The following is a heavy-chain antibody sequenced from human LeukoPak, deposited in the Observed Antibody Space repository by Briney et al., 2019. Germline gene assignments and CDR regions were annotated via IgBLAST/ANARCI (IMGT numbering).Heavy chain of an antibody. CDR2: TYYRSTWYN. CDR3: ARRLTQYDCFDP. Sequence: SQTLSLTCAISGDSVSSNSVTWNWIRQSPSRGLEWLGRTYYRSTWYNDYAVSVRGRVTVNPDTSKNQFSLHLNPVTPEDTAVYYCARRLTQYDCFDPWGQGILVTVSS. D-gene: IGHD2-2*01. V-gene: IGHV6-1*01. J-gene: IGHJ5*02. CDR1: GDSVSSNSVT.